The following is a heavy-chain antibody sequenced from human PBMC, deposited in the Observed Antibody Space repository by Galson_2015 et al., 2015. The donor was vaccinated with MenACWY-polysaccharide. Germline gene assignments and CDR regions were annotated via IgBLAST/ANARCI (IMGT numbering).Heavy chain of an antibody. J-gene: IGHJ4*02. CDR2: ISSSASYI. Sequence: SLRLSCAASGFSFSDYNMNWVRRAPGKGLEWVSIISSSASYIYYADSAKGRFTISRDNAKNSLYLQMNSLRAEDTAIYYCARDTGGSDYWGQGTLVTVSS. D-gene: IGHD3-16*01. V-gene: IGHV3-21*01. CDR1: GFSFSDYN. CDR3: ARDTGGSDY.